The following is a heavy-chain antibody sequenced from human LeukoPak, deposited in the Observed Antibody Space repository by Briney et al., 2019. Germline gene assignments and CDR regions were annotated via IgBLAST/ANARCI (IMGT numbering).Heavy chain of an antibody. J-gene: IGHJ4*02. CDR3: AKSSSGSCYSSSSG. V-gene: IGHV3-23*01. D-gene: IGHD2-15*01. CDR2: ISGSGGST. CDR1: GFTFSSYA. Sequence: PGGSLRLSCAASGFTFSSYAVSWGRQAPGKGLEWGSAISGSGGSTYYADSVKGRFTISRDNSKNTLYLQMNSLRVEDTAVYYCAKSSSGSCYSSSSGWGQGTLVTVSS.